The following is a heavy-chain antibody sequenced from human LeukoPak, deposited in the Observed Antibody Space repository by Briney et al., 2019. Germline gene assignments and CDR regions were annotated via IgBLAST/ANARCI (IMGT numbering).Heavy chain of an antibody. J-gene: IGHJ4*02. Sequence: ASVKVSCKASGYTFTGYYMHWVRQAPGQGLEWMGWINPNSGGTNYAQKFQGRVTMTRDTSISTAYMELSRLRSDDTAVYYCARGTITIFGVVTLDYWGQGTLVTVSS. D-gene: IGHD3-3*01. CDR3: ARGTITIFGVVTLDY. CDR2: INPNSGGT. CDR1: GYTFTGYY. V-gene: IGHV1-2*02.